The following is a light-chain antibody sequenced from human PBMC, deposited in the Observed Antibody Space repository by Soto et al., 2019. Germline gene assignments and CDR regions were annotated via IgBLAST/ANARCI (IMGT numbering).Light chain of an antibody. CDR1: QGISSN. J-gene: IGKJ5*01. Sequence: DIQLTQSPSFLSASVGDRVTITCRASQGISSNLAWYQQKPGKAPKLLIYAASTLQSGVPSRFSGSGSGTEFTLTIRSLQNEDFATYYCQQFNSYLITVGEGRRREI. CDR2: AAS. V-gene: IGKV1-9*01. CDR3: QQFNSYLIT.